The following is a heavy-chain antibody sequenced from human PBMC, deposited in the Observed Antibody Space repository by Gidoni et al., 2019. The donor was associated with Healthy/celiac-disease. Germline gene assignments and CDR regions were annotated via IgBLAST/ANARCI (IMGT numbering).Heavy chain of an antibody. J-gene: IGHJ6*02. D-gene: IGHD1-26*01. V-gene: IGHV1-18*01. CDR3: ARIVGAPYYYYYGMDV. CDR2: ISAYNGNT. CDR1: GYTLTSYG. Sequence: QSQLVHSGAEVKNPGASVNLSCKASGYTLTSYGISWVRQAPGQGLEWMGWISAYNGNTNYAQKLQGRVTMTTDTSTSTAYMELRSLRSDDTAVYYCARIVGAPYYYYYGMDVWGQGTTVTVSS.